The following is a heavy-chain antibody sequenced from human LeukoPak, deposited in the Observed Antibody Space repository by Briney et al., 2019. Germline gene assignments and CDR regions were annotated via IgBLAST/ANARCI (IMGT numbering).Heavy chain of an antibody. CDR2: INPNSGGT. CDR1: GYTFTGYY. J-gene: IGHJ4*02. CDR3: ARTPRAGLGNFDY. D-gene: IGHD2-15*01. V-gene: IGHV1-2*02. Sequence: GASVKVSCKASGYTFTGYYMHWVRQAPGQGLGWMGWINPNSGGTNYAQKFQGRVTMTRDTSISIAYMELSRLRSDDTAVYYCARTPRAGLGNFDYWGQGTLVTVSS.